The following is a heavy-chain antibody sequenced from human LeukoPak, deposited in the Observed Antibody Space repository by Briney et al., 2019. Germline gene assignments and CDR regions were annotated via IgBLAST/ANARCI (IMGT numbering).Heavy chain of an antibody. D-gene: IGHD3-3*01. CDR1: GFTFSSHW. CDR3: ATSFWSDDAFDI. V-gene: IGHV3-7*01. J-gene: IGHJ3*02. Sequence: GGSLRLSCAASGFTFSSHWMSWVRQAPGKGLEWVANMKQEGSEKYYVDSVKGRFTISRDNAKNSLYLQMNSLRAEDTAVYYCATSFWSDDAFDIWGQGTMVTVSS. CDR2: MKQEGSEK.